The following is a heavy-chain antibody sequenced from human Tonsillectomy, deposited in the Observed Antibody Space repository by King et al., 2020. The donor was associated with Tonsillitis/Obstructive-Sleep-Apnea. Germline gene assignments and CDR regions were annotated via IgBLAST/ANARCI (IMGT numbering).Heavy chain of an antibody. J-gene: IGHJ4*02. V-gene: IGHV3-11*05. CDR2: ISISSSYT. CDR1: GFTFSDYY. CDR3: ARARAVAAPLDY. Sequence: VQLVVSGGGLVKPGGCLRLSCTASGFTFSDYYMSWIRQAPGKGLEWLSYISISSSYTNYTDSVKGRFTISRDNAKNSLYLQMNSLRAEDTAVYYCARARAVAAPLDYWGQGTLVTVSS. D-gene: IGHD6-19*01.